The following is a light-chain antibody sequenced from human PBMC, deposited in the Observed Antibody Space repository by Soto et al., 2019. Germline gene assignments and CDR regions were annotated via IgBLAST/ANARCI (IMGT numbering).Light chain of an antibody. CDR3: CSYAGKYTYVV. Sequence: QSVLTQPPSASGTPGQRVSISCSGSSSDIGSNPVSWYQQLPGTAPKLLIYDNSDRPSGVPDRFSGSKSGTSASLAISGLQSEDEADYYCCSYAGKYTYVVFGGGTKLTVL. CDR1: SSDIGSNP. J-gene: IGLJ2*01. V-gene: IGLV1-44*01. CDR2: DNS.